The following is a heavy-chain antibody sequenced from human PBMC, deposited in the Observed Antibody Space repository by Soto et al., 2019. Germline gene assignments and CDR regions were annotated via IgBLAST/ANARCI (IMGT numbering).Heavy chain of an antibody. V-gene: IGHV5-51*01. CDR3: AREGVLEYSSSRDYYYGMDV. J-gene: IGHJ6*02. CDR1: GYSFTSYW. D-gene: IGHD6-6*01. Sequence: PGESLKISCKGSGYSFTSYWIGWVRQMPGKGLEWMGIIYPGDSDTRYSPSFQGQATISADKSISTAYLQWSSLKASDTAMYYCAREGVLEYSSSRDYYYGMDVWGQGTTVTVSS. CDR2: IYPGDSDT.